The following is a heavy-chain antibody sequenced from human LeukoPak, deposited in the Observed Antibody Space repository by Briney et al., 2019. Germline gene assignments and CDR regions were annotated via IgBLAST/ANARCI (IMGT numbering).Heavy chain of an antibody. CDR1: GFTFSSYG. Sequence: GGSLRLSCAASGFTFSSYGMHWVRQAPGKGLEWVAFIWYDGSNKYYADSVKGRFTISRDNSKNTLYLQMNSLRAEDTAVYYCTRDNFDSGDYGWGQGTQVTVSS. CDR3: TRDNFDSGDYG. V-gene: IGHV3-33*01. CDR2: IWYDGSNK. D-gene: IGHD4-17*01. J-gene: IGHJ4*02.